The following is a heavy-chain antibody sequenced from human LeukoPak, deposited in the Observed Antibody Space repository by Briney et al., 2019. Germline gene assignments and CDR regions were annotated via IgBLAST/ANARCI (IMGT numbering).Heavy chain of an antibody. CDR2: IRYDGSTK. CDR1: GFTFSTYG. Sequence: GGSLRLSCAASGFTFSTYGMHWVRQAPGKGLEWVAFIRYDGSTKYYADSVKGRFTISRDNAKNSLYLQMNSLRAEDTAVYYCARAPPAGAAAGTSEINWFDPWGQGTLVTVSS. D-gene: IGHD6-13*01. CDR3: ARAPPAGAAAGTSEINWFDP. J-gene: IGHJ5*02. V-gene: IGHV3-30*02.